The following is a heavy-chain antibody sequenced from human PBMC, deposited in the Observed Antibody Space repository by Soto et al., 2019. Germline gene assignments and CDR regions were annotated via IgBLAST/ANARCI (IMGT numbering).Heavy chain of an antibody. CDR2: INPNSGGT. V-gene: IGHV1-2*04. J-gene: IGHJ6*03. CDR1: GYTFTGYY. D-gene: IGHD6-19*01. Sequence: ASVKVSCKASGYTFTGYYMHWVRQAPGQGLEWMGWINPNSGGTNYAQKFQGWVTMTRDTSISTAYMELSRLRSDDTAVYYCARDLGPTGGAGLYYYYMDVWGKGTTVTVSS. CDR3: ARDLGPTGGAGLYYYYMDV.